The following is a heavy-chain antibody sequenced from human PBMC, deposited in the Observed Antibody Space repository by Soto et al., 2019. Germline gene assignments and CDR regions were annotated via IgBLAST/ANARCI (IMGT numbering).Heavy chain of an antibody. J-gene: IGHJ4*02. Sequence: EVQLVESGGGLIQPGGSLRLSCAVSGFTVSNNYMSWVRQAPGKGLEGVSVIYSGGYTAYGDSVKGRFTISRDNSKNTLNSKNNSRGAHHPAVFFWAGPPGGGGYWGQGTLVTVSS. CDR2: IYSGGYT. V-gene: IGHV3-53*01. CDR3: AGPPGGGGY. D-gene: IGHD3-16*01. CDR1: GFTVSNNY.